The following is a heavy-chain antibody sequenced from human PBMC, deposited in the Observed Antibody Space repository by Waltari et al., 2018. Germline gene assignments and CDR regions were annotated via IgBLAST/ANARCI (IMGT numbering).Heavy chain of an antibody. CDR3: TRSGTTTVAFDI. Sequence: EVQLVDSGGDLVQQGGSLKLSCSASGITFSDSSIHWVRQAPGKGLEWVGRIRSEANSYATAFAASVNGRFTIFRDDSKKTAYLQMNTLMSEDTALYYCTRSGTTTVAFDIWGQGTMVTVSS. J-gene: IGHJ3*02. CDR1: GITFSDSS. V-gene: IGHV3-73*01. CDR2: IRSEANSYAT. D-gene: IGHD1-1*01.